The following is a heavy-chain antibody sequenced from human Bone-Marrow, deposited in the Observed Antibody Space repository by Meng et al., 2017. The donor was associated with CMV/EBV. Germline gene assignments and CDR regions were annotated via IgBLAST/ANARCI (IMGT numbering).Heavy chain of an antibody. V-gene: IGHV1-8*03. J-gene: IGHJ4*02. CDR1: GYTFTSYD. D-gene: IGHD7-27*01. Sequence: ASVMVSCKASGYTFTSYDINWVRQATGQGLEWMGWMNPNSGNTGYAQKFQGRVTITRNTSISTAYMELSSLRSEDTAVYYCARSNWGYVSFDYWGQGTLVTVSS. CDR2: MNPNSGNT. CDR3: ARSNWGYVSFDY.